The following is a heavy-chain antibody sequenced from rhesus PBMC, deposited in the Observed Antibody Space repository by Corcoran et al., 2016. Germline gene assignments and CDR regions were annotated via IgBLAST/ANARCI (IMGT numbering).Heavy chain of an antibody. CDR3: ARDGYGSSSYFDY. CDR2: IGYTGGRT. J-gene: IGHJ4*01. Sequence: EVQLVESGGGLAKPGGSLRLSCAASGFSFSDYYMYWVRQAPGKGLEWVSGIGYTGGRTYYANSVKGRFSITRENAKNTLYLQMDSLRAEDTAVYYCARDGYGSSSYFDYWGQGVLVTVSS. V-gene: IGHV3S18*01. D-gene: IGHD4-29*01. CDR1: GFSFSDYY.